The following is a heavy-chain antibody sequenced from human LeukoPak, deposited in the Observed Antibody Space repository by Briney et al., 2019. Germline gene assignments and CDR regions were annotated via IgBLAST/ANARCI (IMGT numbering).Heavy chain of an antibody. J-gene: IGHJ3*02. CDR1: GLTFSRSA. V-gene: IGHV3-30*18. Sequence: HPGGSLRLSCAASGLTFSRSAMHWVRQAPGKGLEWVAVISYDGTNKYYEDSVKGRFTISRDSSKSTLYLQMNSLRAEDTAVYYCAKGSSTGRWVQLELDAFDIWGQGTMVTVSS. CDR2: ISYDGTNK. D-gene: IGHD5-24*01. CDR3: AKGSSTGRWVQLELDAFDI.